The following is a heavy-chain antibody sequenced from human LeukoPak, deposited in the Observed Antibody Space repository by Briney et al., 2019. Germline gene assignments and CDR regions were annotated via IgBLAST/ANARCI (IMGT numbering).Heavy chain of an antibody. CDR2: INPNSGGT. J-gene: IGHJ4*02. V-gene: IGHV1-2*02. CDR3: ARWRNWNYGGYFDY. D-gene: IGHD1-7*01. Sequence: ASVKVSCKASGYTFTGYYMHWVRQAPGQGLEWMGWINPNSGGTNYAQKFQGRVTMTRDTSISTAYMELSRLRSDDTAVYYCARWRNWNYGGYFDYWGQGTLVTVSS. CDR1: GYTFTGYY.